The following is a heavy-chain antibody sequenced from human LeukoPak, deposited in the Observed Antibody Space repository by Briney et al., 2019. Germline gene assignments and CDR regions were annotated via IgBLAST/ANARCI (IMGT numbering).Heavy chain of an antibody. D-gene: IGHD2-2*01. CDR3: ARGKVPAGGWYNWFDP. J-gene: IGHJ5*02. V-gene: IGHV1-46*01. CDR2: INPSGGST. CDR1: GYTLTELS. Sequence: ASVKVSCKVSGYTLTELSMHWVRQAPGKGLEWMGIINPSGGSTSYAQKFQGRVTMTRDTSTSTVYMELSSLRSEDTAVYYCARGKVPAGGWYNWFDPWGQGTLVTVSS.